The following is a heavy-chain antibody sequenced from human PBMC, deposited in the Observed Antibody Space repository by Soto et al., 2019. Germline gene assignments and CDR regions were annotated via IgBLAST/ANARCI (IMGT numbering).Heavy chain of an antibody. D-gene: IGHD3-22*01. CDR1: GFTFSSYA. CDR2: ISGSGGST. J-gene: IGHJ6*03. Sequence: GGSLRLSCAASGFTFSSYAMSWVHQAPGKGLEWVSAISGSGGSTYYADSVKGRFTISRDNSKNTLYLQMNSLRAEDTAVYYCAKGTPVVNYYYYMDVWGKGTTVTVSS. CDR3: AKGTPVVNYYYYMDV. V-gene: IGHV3-23*01.